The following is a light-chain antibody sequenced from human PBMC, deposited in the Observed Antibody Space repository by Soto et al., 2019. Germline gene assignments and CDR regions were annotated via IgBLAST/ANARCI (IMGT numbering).Light chain of an antibody. J-gene: IGKJ5*01. V-gene: IGKV1-5*01. Sequence: DIQMTQSPSTLPASVGDRVTITCRASQSIDRWLAWYQQKPGKAPKLLIYAASTLQGGVPSRFSGSGSGTDFTLTISSLQPEDFATYFCQQLNGYPITFGQGTRLEIK. CDR3: QQLNGYPIT. CDR2: AAS. CDR1: QSIDRW.